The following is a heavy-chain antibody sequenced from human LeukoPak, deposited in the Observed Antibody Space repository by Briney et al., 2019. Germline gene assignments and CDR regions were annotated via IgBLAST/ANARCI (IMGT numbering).Heavy chain of an antibody. J-gene: IGHJ4*02. V-gene: IGHV3-48*01. CDR2: ISGSGSSS. Sequence: GGSLRLSCAASGFTFSSYGISWVRQAPGKGLEWVSYISGSGSSSYHADSVKGRFSISRDNSKNSLYLQMNSLRAEDTAMYFCGSGYRSGPICAWGEGTQVTVSS. CDR3: GSGYRSGPICA. D-gene: IGHD2-15*01. CDR1: GFTFSSYG.